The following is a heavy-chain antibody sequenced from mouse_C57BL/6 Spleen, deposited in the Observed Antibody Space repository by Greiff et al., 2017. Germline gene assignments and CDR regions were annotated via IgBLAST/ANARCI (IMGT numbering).Heavy chain of an antibody. V-gene: IGHV1-82*01. CDR2: IYPGDGDT. CDR1: GYAFSSSW. J-gene: IGHJ4*01. CDR3: AREATAHYYAMDY. D-gene: IGHD1-2*01. Sequence: VQLQQSGPELVKPGASVKLSCKASGYAFSSSWMNWVKQRPGKGLEWIGRIYPGDGDTNYNGKFKGKATLTADKSSSTSYLQLSSLTSEDSAVYCCAREATAHYYAMDYWGQGTSVTVSS.